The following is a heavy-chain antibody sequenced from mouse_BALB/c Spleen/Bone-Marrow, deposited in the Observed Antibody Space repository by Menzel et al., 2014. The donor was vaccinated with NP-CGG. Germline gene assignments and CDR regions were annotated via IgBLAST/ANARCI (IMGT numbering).Heavy chain of an antibody. CDR1: GYSFTSYW. CDR2: IHPSGSET. J-gene: IGHJ3*01. Sequence: VKLQESGAELVRPGASVKLSCKASGYSFTSYWMNRVKQRPGQGLEWIGMIHPSGSETRLNQNFKDKATLTVGKSSSTAYMQLSSPTSEDSAVYYCARSRGEGYWGQGTLVTVSA. CDR3: ARSRGEGY. V-gene: IGHV1-61*01.